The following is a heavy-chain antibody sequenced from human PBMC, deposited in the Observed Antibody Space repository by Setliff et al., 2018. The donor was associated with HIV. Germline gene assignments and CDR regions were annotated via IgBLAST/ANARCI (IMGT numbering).Heavy chain of an antibody. D-gene: IGHD3-10*01. CDR1: GGSFSGYH. CDR2: IYHSGGT. V-gene: IGHV4-34*01. Sequence: SETLSLTCAVYGGSFSGYHWSWIRQSPGKGLEWIGEIYHSGGTNYNPSLKSRVTISLDKSKNHFSLELRSVTAADTAVYYCARVITMVWTTFDPWGQGTLVTVSS. J-gene: IGHJ5*02. CDR3: ARVITMVWTTFDP.